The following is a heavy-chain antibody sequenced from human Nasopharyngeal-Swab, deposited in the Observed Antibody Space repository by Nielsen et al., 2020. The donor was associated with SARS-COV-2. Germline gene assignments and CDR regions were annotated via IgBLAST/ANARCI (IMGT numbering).Heavy chain of an antibody. Sequence: GGSLRLSCAASGFTFSSYSMNWVRQAPGKGLEWVSYISSSSSTIYYADSVKGRFTISRDNAKNSLYLQMNSLRDEDTAVYYCARDLQGYYYYYMDVWGKGTTVTVSS. CDR1: GFTFSSYS. CDR3: ARDLQGYYYYYMDV. J-gene: IGHJ6*03. CDR2: ISSSSSTI. V-gene: IGHV3-48*02.